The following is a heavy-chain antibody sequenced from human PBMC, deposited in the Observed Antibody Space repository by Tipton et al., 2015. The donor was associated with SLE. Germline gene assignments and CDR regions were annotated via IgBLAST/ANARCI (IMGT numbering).Heavy chain of an antibody. Sequence: SLRLSCAASGFTFSDYYMSWIRQAPGKGLEWVSYISSSSSYTNYADSVKGRFTISRDNAKNSLYLQMNSLRAEDTAVYYCARESRRDGSDYWGQGTLVTVSS. J-gene: IGHJ4*02. D-gene: IGHD5-24*01. CDR2: ISSSSSYT. CDR1: GFTFSDYY. V-gene: IGHV3-11*05. CDR3: ARESRRDGSDY.